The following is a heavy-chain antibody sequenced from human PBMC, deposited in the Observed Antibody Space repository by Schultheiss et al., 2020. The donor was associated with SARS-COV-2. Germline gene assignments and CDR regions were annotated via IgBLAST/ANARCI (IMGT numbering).Heavy chain of an antibody. V-gene: IGHV3-33*01. Sequence: GGSLRLSCAASGFTFSSYGMHWVRQAPGKGLEWVAVIWYDGSNKYYADSVKGRFTIPRDNSKNTLYLQMNSLRAEDTAVYYCARGSEPYYYGSGSPLGYWGQGTLVTVSS. CDR1: GFTFSSYG. CDR2: IWYDGSNK. D-gene: IGHD3-10*01. J-gene: IGHJ4*02. CDR3: ARGSEPYYYGSGSPLGY.